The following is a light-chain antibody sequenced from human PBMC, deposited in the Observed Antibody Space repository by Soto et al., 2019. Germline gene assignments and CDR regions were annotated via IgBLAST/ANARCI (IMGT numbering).Light chain of an antibody. CDR2: DAS. Sequence: QSVLTQPASLSGSPGQSITISCTGTSSDVGGYNSVSWYQQHPGKAPKVIIFDASSRPSGVSSRFSGSKSGNTASLTISGLQAEDEADYYCCSYGSGSTLYVFGAGTKVTVL. J-gene: IGLJ1*01. CDR3: CSYGSGSTLYV. CDR1: SSDVGGYNS. V-gene: IGLV2-14*03.